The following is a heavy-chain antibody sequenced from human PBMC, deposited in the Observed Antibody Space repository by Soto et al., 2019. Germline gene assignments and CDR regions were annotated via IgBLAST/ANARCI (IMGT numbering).Heavy chain of an antibody. CDR2: IFYSGST. J-gene: IGHJ6*02. CDR1: GCPISSSSYY. Sequence: PSDTLSLTFTVSGCPISSSSYYWGWIRQPPGKGLEWIGSIFYSGSTYYNPSLKSRVTISVDTSKNQFSLKLSSVTAADTAVYYCARHLTYCSAGSCYSDFPYYGMDVWGQGTTVT. V-gene: IGHV4-39*01. CDR3: ARHLTYCSAGSCYSDFPYYGMDV. D-gene: IGHD2-15*01.